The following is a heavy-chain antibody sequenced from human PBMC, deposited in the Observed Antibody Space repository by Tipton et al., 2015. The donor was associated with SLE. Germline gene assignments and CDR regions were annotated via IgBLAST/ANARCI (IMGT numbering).Heavy chain of an antibody. V-gene: IGHV4-39*07. D-gene: IGHD6-6*01. CDR3: ASPRSSSSTDWYFDL. CDR2: IYYSGST. Sequence: TLSLTCTVSGGSISSSSYYWGWIRQPPGKGLEWIGSIYYSGSTYYNPSLKSRVTMSVDTSKNQFSLKLSSVTAADTAVYYCASPRSSSSTDWYFDLWGRGTLVTVSS. J-gene: IGHJ2*01. CDR1: GGSISSSSYY.